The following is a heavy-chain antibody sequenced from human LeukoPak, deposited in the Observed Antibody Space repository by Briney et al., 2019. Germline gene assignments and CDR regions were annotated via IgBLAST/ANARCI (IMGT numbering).Heavy chain of an antibody. Sequence: PSETLSLTCTVSGGSISSYYWSWIRQPAGKGLEWIGRIYTSGSTNYNPSLKSQVTMSVDTSKNQFSLKLTSVTAADTAVYYCARTLYSSSHFDYWGQGTLVTVSS. CDR2: IYTSGST. CDR3: ARTLYSSSHFDY. J-gene: IGHJ4*02. CDR1: GGSISSYY. V-gene: IGHV4-4*07. D-gene: IGHD6-6*01.